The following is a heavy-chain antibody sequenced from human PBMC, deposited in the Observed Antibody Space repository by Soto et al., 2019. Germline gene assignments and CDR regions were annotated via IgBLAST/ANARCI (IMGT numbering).Heavy chain of an antibody. CDR3: AKGAVTSIFGYFDY. J-gene: IGHJ4*02. CDR1: GFTFDDYA. Sequence: EVHLVESGGGLVQPGRSLRLSCAASGFTFDDYATHWVRQVPGKGLEWVSSISWNSGNIVYADSVKGRFTISRDSANNSLYLQMNSLRTEDTALYYCAKGAVTSIFGYFDYWGQGTLVTVSS. D-gene: IGHD3-3*01. CDR2: ISWNSGNI. V-gene: IGHV3-9*01.